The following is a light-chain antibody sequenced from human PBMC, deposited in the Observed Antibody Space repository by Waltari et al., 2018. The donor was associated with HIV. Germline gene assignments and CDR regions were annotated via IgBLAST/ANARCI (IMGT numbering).Light chain of an antibody. CDR1: QALPTNR. V-gene: IGKV3-20*01. CDR3: QHYATSPPTCI. Sequence: DIVLTQSPATLSVSPGERITISCRASQALPTNRLAWYQQKPGQAPRLFLYGVSSRATDVSDRFSATGSGTEFTLTINRLEPEDFAIYYCQHYATSPPTCIFGQGTRLEI. CDR2: GVS. J-gene: IGKJ2*02.